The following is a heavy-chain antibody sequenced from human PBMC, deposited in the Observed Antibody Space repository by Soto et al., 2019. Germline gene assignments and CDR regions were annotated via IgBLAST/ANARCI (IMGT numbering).Heavy chain of an antibody. CDR2: IIPTFGTA. D-gene: IGHD6-13*01. J-gene: IGHJ6*02. Sequence: GASVKVSCKASGGTFSSYAISWVRQAPGQGLEWMGGIIPTFGTANYAQKFQGRVTITADESTSTAYMELSSLRSEDTAVYYCARGVAAAGPFYYYYYYGMDVWGQGPTVTVSS. CDR1: GGTFSSYA. CDR3: ARGVAAAGPFYYYYYYGMDV. V-gene: IGHV1-69*13.